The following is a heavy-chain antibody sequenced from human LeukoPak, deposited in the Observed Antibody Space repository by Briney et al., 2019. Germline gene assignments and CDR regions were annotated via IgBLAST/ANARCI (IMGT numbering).Heavy chain of an antibody. CDR3: AKDQGNSGYYSRDAFDI. CDR2: FSGSGGST. Sequence: GGSLRLSCAASGFTFSTYAMSWVRQAPGKGLEWVSSFSGSGGSTYYADSVKGRFTISRDNSKNTLYLQMNSLRAEDTAVYYCAKDQGNSGYYSRDAFDIWGQGTMVTVSS. J-gene: IGHJ3*02. V-gene: IGHV3-23*01. D-gene: IGHD3-22*01. CDR1: GFTFSTYA.